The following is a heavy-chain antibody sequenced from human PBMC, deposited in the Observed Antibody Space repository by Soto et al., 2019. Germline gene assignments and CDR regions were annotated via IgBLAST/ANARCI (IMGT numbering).Heavy chain of an antibody. D-gene: IGHD1-20*01. CDR2: IERDDDDK. J-gene: IGHJ6*02. Sequence: SGPTLVNPTETLTLTCTFSGFSLTSPGMCVSWIRQSPGKALEWLALIERDDDDKYYSTSLRTRLTISKDTRKNQVVLTMANMEPADTATYYCARSIRGPRRFNGMDVWGQGTTVTVSS. V-gene: IGHV2-70*13. CDR1: GFSLTSPGMC. CDR3: ARSIRGPRRFNGMDV.